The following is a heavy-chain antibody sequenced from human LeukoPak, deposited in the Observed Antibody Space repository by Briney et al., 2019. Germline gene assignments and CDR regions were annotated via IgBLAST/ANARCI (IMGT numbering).Heavy chain of an antibody. CDR3: ARARITIFGVPSWWFDP. Sequence: VSVKVSCKVSGYTLTELSMHWVRQAPGKGLEWMGGFDPEDGETIYAQKFQGRVTMTEDTSTDTAYMELSSVTAADTAVYYCARARITIFGVPSWWFDPWGQGTLVTVSS. J-gene: IGHJ5*02. V-gene: IGHV1-24*01. CDR1: GYTLTELS. CDR2: FDPEDGET. D-gene: IGHD3-3*01.